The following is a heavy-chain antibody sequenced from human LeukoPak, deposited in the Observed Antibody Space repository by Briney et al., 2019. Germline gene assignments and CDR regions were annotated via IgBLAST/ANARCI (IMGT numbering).Heavy chain of an antibody. CDR1: GGSFSGYY. D-gene: IGHD2-2*01. J-gene: IGHJ5*02. V-gene: IGHV4-34*01. Sequence: SETLSLTCAVYGGSFSGYYWSWIRQPPGKGLEWIGEINHSGSTNYNPSLKSRVTISVDTSKNQFSLKLSSVTAADTAVYYCARRSSWGPANWFDPWGQGTLVTASS. CDR2: INHSGST. CDR3: ARRSSWGPANWFDP.